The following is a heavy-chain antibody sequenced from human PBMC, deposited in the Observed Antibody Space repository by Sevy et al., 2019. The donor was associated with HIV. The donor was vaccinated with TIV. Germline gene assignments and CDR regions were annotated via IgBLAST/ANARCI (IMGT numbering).Heavy chain of an antibody. D-gene: IGHD6-13*01. Sequence: GGSLRLSCAASGFTFSSYAMSWVRQAPGKGLEWASAISGSGGSTYYADSVKGRFTISRDNSKNTLYLQMNSLRAEDTAVYYCAKGRYSSSWYHDYWGQGTLVTVSS. CDR2: ISGSGGST. CDR1: GFTFSSYA. J-gene: IGHJ4*02. CDR3: AKGRYSSSWYHDY. V-gene: IGHV3-23*01.